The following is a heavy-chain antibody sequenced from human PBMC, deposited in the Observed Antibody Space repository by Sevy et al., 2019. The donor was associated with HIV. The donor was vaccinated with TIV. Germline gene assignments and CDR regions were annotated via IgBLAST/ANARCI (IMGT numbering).Heavy chain of an antibody. CDR2: ISGSGGDT. J-gene: IGHJ3*01. CDR3: ARPYGSGSWEAFDV. Sequence: GGSLRLSCAASGFTFSTYAMSWVRQAPGKGLEWVSVISGSGGDTYYADSVKGRFTISRDNSKNTLYLQMNSLRAEDTAVYYCARPYGSGSWEAFDVWGQGTMVTVSS. CDR1: GFTFSTYA. D-gene: IGHD3-10*01. V-gene: IGHV3-23*01.